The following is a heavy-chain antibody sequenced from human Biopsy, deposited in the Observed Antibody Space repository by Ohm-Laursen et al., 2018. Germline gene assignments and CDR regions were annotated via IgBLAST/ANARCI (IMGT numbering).Heavy chain of an antibody. J-gene: IGHJ4*02. Sequence: GTLSLTCTLSGDSITRSYWSWIRQSPGKGLEWIGHVFDRGTTNYNPPVRSRVTMSEDTSKKQFSLKMTSVTAADTAIYYCAHGSGSYYKWDFWGRGTLVTVSP. CDR1: GDSITRSY. CDR3: AHGSGSYYKWDF. V-gene: IGHV4-59*08. CDR2: VFDRGTT. D-gene: IGHD3-10*01.